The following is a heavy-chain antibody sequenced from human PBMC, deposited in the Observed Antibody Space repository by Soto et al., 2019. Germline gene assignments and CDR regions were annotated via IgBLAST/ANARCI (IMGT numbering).Heavy chain of an antibody. CDR2: IWYDGSNK. CDR1: GFTFSSYG. CDR3: VRDFWSGYYTPPGY. D-gene: IGHD3-3*01. Sequence: SLRLSCAASGFTFSSYGMHWVRQAPGKGLEWVAVIWYDGSNKYYADSVKGRFTISRDNSKNTLYLQMNSLRAEDTAVYYCVRDFWSGYYTPPGYWGQGTLVTVSS. V-gene: IGHV3-33*01. J-gene: IGHJ4*02.